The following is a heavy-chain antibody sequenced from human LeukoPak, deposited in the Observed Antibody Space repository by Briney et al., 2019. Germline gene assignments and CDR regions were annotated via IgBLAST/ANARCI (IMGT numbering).Heavy chain of an antibody. CDR1: GGSISSGSYY. J-gene: IGHJ4*02. D-gene: IGHD3-22*01. V-gene: IGHV4-61*02. Sequence: SQTLSLTCTVSGGSISSGSYYWSWIRQPAGKGLEWIGRIYTSGSTNYNPSLKSRVTISVDTSKDQFSLKLSSVTAADTAVYYCARDLENYYDSSGYYTWYFDYWGQRTLVTVSS. CDR3: ARDLENYYDSSGYYTWYFDY. CDR2: IYTSGST.